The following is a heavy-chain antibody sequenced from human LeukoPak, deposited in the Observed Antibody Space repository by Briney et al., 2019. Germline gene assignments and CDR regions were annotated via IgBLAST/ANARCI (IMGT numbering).Heavy chain of an antibody. J-gene: IGHJ4*02. D-gene: IGHD5-12*01. CDR1: GFTFSSYG. CDR2: IRFDGSNT. CDR3: AKDHKRGYTGYYFDY. Sequence: PGGSLRLSCAASGFTFSSYGMHWVRQAPGEGLQWVAFIRFDGSNTYYADSTKGRFTISRDNSKNTLYLQMNSLRAEDTAVYYCAKDHKRGYTGYYFDYWGQGTLVTVSS. V-gene: IGHV3-30*02.